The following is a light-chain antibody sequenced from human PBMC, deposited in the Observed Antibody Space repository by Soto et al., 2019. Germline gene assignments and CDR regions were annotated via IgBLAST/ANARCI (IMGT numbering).Light chain of an antibody. CDR3: QHYDTYVYT. CDR1: QSLSSW. J-gene: IGKJ2*01. Sequence: DIQMTQSPPTVSASVGDRVTITCRASQSLSSWLAWFQQKPGEAPRLLIYRAPHLETGVPSRFSGSGSGTEFTLTISSLQPDDFATYYCQHYDTYVYTFGQGTKLLIK. CDR2: RAP. V-gene: IGKV1-5*03.